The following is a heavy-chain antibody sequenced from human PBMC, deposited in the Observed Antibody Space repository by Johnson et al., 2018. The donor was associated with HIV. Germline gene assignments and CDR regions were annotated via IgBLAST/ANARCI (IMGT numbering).Heavy chain of an antibody. CDR3: ARDPFWLKAFDI. CDR1: GFTFSSYG. D-gene: IGHD3-22*01. J-gene: IGHJ3*02. V-gene: IGHV3-NL1*01. Sequence: QVQLVESGGGVVQPGRSLRLSCAASGFTFSSYGMHWVRQAPGKGLEWVSAISGSGGSTYYADSVTGRFTISRDDSKNTLYLQMNSLRAEDTAVYYCARDPFWLKAFDIWGQGTMVTVSS. CDR2: ISGSGGST.